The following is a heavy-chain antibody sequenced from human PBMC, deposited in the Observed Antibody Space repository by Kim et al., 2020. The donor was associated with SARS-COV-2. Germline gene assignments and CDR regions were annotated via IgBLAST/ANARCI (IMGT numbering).Heavy chain of an antibody. CDR2: ISYDGSNK. Sequence: GGSLRLSCAASGFTLSSYALHWVRQAPGKGLEWVAVISYDGSNKYYADSVKGRFTISRDNSKKTLSLQMNSLRAEDTAVYHCARDPWSRLRGLIYSYYAMDVWGPGTPVTVSS. V-gene: IGHV3-30*04. CDR3: ARDPWSRLRGLIYSYYAMDV. CDR1: GFTLSSYA. J-gene: IGHJ6*02. D-gene: IGHD3-10*01.